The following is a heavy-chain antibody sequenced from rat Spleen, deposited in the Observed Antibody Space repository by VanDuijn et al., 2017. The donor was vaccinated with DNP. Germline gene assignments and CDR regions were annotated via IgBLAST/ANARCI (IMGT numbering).Heavy chain of an antibody. J-gene: IGHJ1*01. D-gene: IGHD5-1*01. CDR2: ISYDGSSV. CDR3: AKGGDYGGFDY. CDR1: GFTFSDYG. V-gene: IGHV5-7*01. Sequence: EVQLVESGGDLVQPGRSMKLSCAASGFTFSDYGMAWVRQAPRKGLEWVATISYDGSSVFYRDSVKGRFTISRDNAKNTLYLQMNSLRSEETATYYCAKGGDYGGFDYWGQGTMVTVSS.